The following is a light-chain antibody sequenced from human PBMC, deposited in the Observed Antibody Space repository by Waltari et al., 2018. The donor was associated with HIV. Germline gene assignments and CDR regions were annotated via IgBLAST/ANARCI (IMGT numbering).Light chain of an antibody. V-gene: IGLV1-44*01. CDR3: AAWDDSLNGGV. J-gene: IGLJ3*02. CDR2: GND. Sequence: QSVLTQPPSASGTPGQRVTISCSASSSKIGSNPVNWYQHLPGTAPKLLIYGNDKRPSGVRNRFSASRSCSSASLAISGLQSADEADYYCAAWDDSLNGGVFGGGTKLTVL. CDR1: SSKIGSNP.